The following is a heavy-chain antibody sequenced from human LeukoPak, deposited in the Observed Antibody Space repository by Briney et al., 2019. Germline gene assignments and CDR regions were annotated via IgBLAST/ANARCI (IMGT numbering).Heavy chain of an antibody. CDR2: ISYDGSNK. Sequence: GGSLRLSCAASAFTFSSYAMYWVRQAPGKGLEWVAVISYDGSNKYYADSVKGRFTISRDNSKHMLYLQMNSLRAEDTAVYYCARVDDIVVVVAAMVDYWGQGTLVTVSS. CDR3: ARVDDIVVVVAAMVDY. D-gene: IGHD2-15*01. J-gene: IGHJ4*02. CDR1: AFTFSSYA. V-gene: IGHV3-30*04.